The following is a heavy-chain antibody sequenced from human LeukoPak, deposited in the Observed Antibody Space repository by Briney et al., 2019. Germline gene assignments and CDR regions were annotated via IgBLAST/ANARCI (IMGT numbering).Heavy chain of an antibody. Sequence: GGSLRLSCVVSGIKLSNYGMSWVRQAPGKGLEWVSGIREAGGGTKYADSVKGRFTISRDNSKNTLYLQMNSLRAEDTAVYYCARARLMNWFDPWGLGTLVTVSS. CDR3: ARARLMNWFDP. D-gene: IGHD2-8*01. CDR1: GIKLSNYG. J-gene: IGHJ5*02. V-gene: IGHV3-23*01. CDR2: IREAGGGT.